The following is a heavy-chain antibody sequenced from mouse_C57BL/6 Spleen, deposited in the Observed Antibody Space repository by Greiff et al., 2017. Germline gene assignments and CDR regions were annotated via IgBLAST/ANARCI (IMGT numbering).Heavy chain of an antibody. CDR3: ARVLGFHGSSFDY. CDR1: GYAFSSYW. CDR2: IYPGDGDT. J-gene: IGHJ2*01. D-gene: IGHD1-1*01. Sequence: QVQLQQSGAELVMPGASVKISCKASGYAFSSYWMNWVKPRPGKGLEWIGQIYPGDGDTNYNGKFKGKATLTADKSSSTPYMQLSSLTSEDSAVYFCARVLGFHGSSFDYWGQGTTLTVSS. V-gene: IGHV1-80*01.